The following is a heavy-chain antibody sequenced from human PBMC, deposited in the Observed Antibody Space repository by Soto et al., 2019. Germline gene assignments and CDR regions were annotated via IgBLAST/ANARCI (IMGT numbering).Heavy chain of an antibody. Sequence: GASVKVCCKAPGDTFTGYYMHWVRQAPGQGLEWMGIINPSGGSTSYAQKFQGRVTMTRDTSTSTVYMELSSLRSEDTAVYYCARDPFSTAARPNFDYWGQGTLVTVSS. CDR2: INPSGGST. J-gene: IGHJ4*02. CDR1: GDTFTGYY. V-gene: IGHV1-46*03. CDR3: ARDPFSTAARPNFDY. D-gene: IGHD6-13*01.